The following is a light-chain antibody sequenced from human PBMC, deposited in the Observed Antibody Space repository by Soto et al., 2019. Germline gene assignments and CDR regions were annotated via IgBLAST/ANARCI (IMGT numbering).Light chain of an antibody. J-gene: IGKJ2*01. CDR3: QQYGSSFRYT. CDR2: GAS. CDR1: QSVNGNY. Sequence: EIVLTQSPGTLSLSPGERATLSCRASQSVNGNYLTWYQQKVGQAPRLLIYGASTRATGIPDRFSGSGSGTDFTLTISRLEPEDFAVYYCQQYGSSFRYTFGQGTKLEIK. V-gene: IGKV3-20*01.